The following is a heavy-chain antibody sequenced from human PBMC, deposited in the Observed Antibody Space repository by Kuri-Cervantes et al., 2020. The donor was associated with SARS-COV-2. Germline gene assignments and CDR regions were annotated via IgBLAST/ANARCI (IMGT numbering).Heavy chain of an antibody. CDR1: GFTFSSYW. D-gene: IGHD1-26*01. CDR2: INSDGSST. V-gene: IGHV3-74*01. Sequence: LSLTCAASGFTFSSYWMHWVRQAPGKGLVWVSRINSDGSSTSYADSVKGRFTISRDNAKNTLYLQMNSLRVEDTAVYYCARVAGEGPIYYYYMDVWGKGTTVTVSS. CDR3: ARVAGEGPIYYYYMDV. J-gene: IGHJ6*03.